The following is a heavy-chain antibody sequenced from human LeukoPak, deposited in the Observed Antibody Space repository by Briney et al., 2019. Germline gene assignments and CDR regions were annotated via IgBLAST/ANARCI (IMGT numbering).Heavy chain of an antibody. CDR1: GGSISSYY. Sequence: PSETLSLTCTVSGGSISSYYWSWIRQPPGKGLEWIGYIYYSGSTNYNPSLKSRVIISIDTSKTQFSLRLSSVTAADTAVYYCARDKGYCSSTSCYYYYYYMDVWGKGTTVTVSS. CDR3: ARDKGYCSSTSCYYYYYYMDV. J-gene: IGHJ6*03. V-gene: IGHV4-59*12. D-gene: IGHD2-2*01. CDR2: IYYSGST.